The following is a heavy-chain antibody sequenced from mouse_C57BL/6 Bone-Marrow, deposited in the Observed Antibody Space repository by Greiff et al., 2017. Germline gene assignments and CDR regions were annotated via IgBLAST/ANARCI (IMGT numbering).Heavy chain of an antibody. D-gene: IGHD1-1*01. CDR1: GFTFSDYG. V-gene: IGHV5-17*01. CDR2: ISSGSSTI. Sequence: EVQGVESGGGLVKPGGSLKLSCAASGFTFSDYGMHWVRQAPEKGLEWVAYISSGSSTIYYADTVKGRFTISRDNAKKTLFLQMTSLRSEDTAMYYCARHGSSPFAYWGQGTLVTVSA. J-gene: IGHJ3*01. CDR3: ARHGSSPFAY.